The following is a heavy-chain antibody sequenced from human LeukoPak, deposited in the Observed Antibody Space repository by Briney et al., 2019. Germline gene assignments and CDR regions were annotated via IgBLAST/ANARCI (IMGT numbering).Heavy chain of an antibody. Sequence: PSETLSLTCTVSGESISGFYWTWIRQPPGKGLEWIGYIYYSGSTNYNPSLKSRVTISVDTSKNQFSLKLSSVTAADTAVYYCARRYGSGSSGTFDYWGQGTLVTVSS. CDR2: IYYSGST. D-gene: IGHD3-10*01. CDR1: GESISGFY. J-gene: IGHJ4*02. CDR3: ARRYGSGSSGTFDY. V-gene: IGHV4-59*01.